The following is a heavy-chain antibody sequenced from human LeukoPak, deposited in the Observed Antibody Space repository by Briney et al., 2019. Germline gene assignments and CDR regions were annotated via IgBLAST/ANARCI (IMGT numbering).Heavy chain of an antibody. D-gene: IGHD3-16*01. Sequence: GESLKISCKGSGYRFTTYWITWVRQMPGKGLEWMGRTDPSDSYTNYSPSFQGHVTISADKSISTAYLQWSSLKASDTAMYYCARHYAGGAGNYWGQGTLVTVSS. CDR2: TDPSDSYT. V-gene: IGHV5-10-1*01. CDR3: ARHYAGGAGNY. J-gene: IGHJ4*02. CDR1: GYRFTTYW.